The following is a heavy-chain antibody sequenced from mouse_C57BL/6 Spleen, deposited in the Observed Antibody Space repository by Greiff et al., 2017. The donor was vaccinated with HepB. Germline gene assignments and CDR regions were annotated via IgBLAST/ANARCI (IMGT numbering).Heavy chain of an antibody. J-gene: IGHJ3*01. Sequence: VKLVESGPELVKPGASVKISCKASGYAFSSSWMNWVKQRPGKGLEWIGRIYPGDGDTNYNGKFKGKATLTADKSSSTAYMQLSSLTSEDSAVYFCARFITTVVESFAYWGQGTLVTVSA. CDR2: IYPGDGDT. CDR1: GYAFSSSW. V-gene: IGHV1-82*01. CDR3: ARFITTVVESFAY. D-gene: IGHD1-1*01.